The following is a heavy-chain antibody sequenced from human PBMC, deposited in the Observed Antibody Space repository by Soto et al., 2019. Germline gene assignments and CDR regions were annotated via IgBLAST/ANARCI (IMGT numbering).Heavy chain of an antibody. J-gene: IGHJ4*02. CDR1: GYTFTSYG. CDR2: ISAYNGNT. D-gene: IGHD3-22*01. Sequence: VASVKVSCKASGYTFTSYGMSWVRQAPGQGLEWMGWISAYNGNTNYAQKLQGRVTMTTDTSTSTAYMELRSLRSDDTAVYYCARDPHYYDSSDDFDYWGQGTLVTVSS. CDR3: ARDPHYYDSSDDFDY. V-gene: IGHV1-18*04.